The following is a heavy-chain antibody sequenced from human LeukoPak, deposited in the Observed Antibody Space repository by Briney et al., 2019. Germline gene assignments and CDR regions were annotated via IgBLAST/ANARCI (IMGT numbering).Heavy chain of an antibody. Sequence: PEVSLRLSCAASGFTFSSYAMSWVRQAPGKGLQWVSAISGSGGSTYYADSVKGRFTISRDNSKNTLYLQMNSLGAEDTAVYYCAKDTPVAYYYDSSGYPGDVWGKGTTVTVSS. D-gene: IGHD3-22*01. J-gene: IGHJ6*04. V-gene: IGHV3-23*01. CDR1: GFTFSSYA. CDR3: AKDTPVAYYYDSSGYPGDV. CDR2: ISGSGGST.